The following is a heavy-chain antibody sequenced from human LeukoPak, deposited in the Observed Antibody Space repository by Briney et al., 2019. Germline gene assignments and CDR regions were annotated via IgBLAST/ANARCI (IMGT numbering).Heavy chain of an antibody. J-gene: IGHJ4*02. CDR3: ARSSSSWYYFDY. V-gene: IGHV4-39*01. CDR1: GGSISSYSYY. Sequence: SETLSLTCTVSGGSISSYSYYWGWIRQPPGKGLEWIGSIYYGESTHYNPSLKSRVTISIDTSKNQFSLSLNSVTAADTAVYYCARSSSSWYYFDYWGQGTLVTVSS. CDR2: IYYGEST. D-gene: IGHD2-2*01.